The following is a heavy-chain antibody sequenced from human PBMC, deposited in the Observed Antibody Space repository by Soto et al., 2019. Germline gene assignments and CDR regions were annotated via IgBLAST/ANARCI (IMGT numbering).Heavy chain of an antibody. CDR2: LYYSGST. J-gene: IGHJ6*03. CDR1: GGSISSGGYY. V-gene: IGHV4-31*03. D-gene: IGHD3-10*01. Sequence: QVQLQESGPGLVKPSQTLSLTCTVSGGSISSGGYYWSWIRQHPGKGLEWIGYLYYSGSTYYNPSLKSRVTISVDTSKNQFSLKLSSVTAADTAVYYCARSSMGFGVDYYLDVWGKGTTVTVSS. CDR3: ARSSMGFGVDYYLDV.